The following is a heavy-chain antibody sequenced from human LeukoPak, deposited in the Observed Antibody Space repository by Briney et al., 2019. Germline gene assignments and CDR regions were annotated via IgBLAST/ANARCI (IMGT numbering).Heavy chain of an antibody. CDR3: TRHIYQLLPNYFDY. Sequence: GGSLRLSCAASGFTFSGSAMHWVRQASGKGLEWVGRIRSKANSYATAYAASVKGRFTISRDDSKNTAYLQMNSLKTEDTAVYYCTRHIYQLLPNYFDYWGQGTLVTVSS. CDR2: IRSKANSYAT. CDR1: GFTFSGSA. D-gene: IGHD2-2*01. J-gene: IGHJ4*02. V-gene: IGHV3-73*01.